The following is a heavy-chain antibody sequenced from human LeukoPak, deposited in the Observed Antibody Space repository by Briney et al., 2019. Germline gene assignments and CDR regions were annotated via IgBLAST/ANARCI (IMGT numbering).Heavy chain of an antibody. J-gene: IGHJ5*02. Sequence: SETLSLTCTVSGGSISSYYWSWIRQPAGKGLEWIGRIYTSGSTKYNPSFTSRVTISVDTSKNQISLKLSSVTAADTAVYYCARERDSTYYAQGLFHLWGQGTLVTVSS. D-gene: IGHD3-16*01. CDR3: ARERDSTYYAQGLFHL. V-gene: IGHV4-4*07. CDR1: GGSISSYY. CDR2: IYTSGST.